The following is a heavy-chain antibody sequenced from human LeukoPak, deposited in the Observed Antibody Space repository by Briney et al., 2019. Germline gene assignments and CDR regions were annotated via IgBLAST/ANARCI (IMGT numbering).Heavy chain of an antibody. CDR1: GFTFSSYA. J-gene: IGHJ4*02. D-gene: IGHD4-17*01. Sequence: GGSLRLSCAASGFTFSSYAMSWVRQAPGKGLEWVSAISGSGGSTYYADSVKGRFTISRDNSKDTLYLQMNSLKTEDTAVYYCATRPPPYGDSCLDYWGQGTLVTVSS. CDR2: ISGSGGST. CDR3: ATRPPPYGDSCLDY. V-gene: IGHV3-23*01.